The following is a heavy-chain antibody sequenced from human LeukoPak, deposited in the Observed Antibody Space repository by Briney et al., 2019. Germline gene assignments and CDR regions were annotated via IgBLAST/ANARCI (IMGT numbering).Heavy chain of an antibody. J-gene: IGHJ4*02. CDR2: INHSGST. CDR1: GGPFSAYY. CDR3: ARGLLYSSNQFDY. D-gene: IGHD6-13*01. V-gene: IGHV4-34*01. Sequence: SETLSLTCAVYGGPFSAYYWSWIRQPPGKGLEWIGEINHSGSTNYNPSFKSRVTISVDTSKNQFSLNLNSVTAADTAVYYCARGLLYSSNQFDYWGQGTLVTVSS.